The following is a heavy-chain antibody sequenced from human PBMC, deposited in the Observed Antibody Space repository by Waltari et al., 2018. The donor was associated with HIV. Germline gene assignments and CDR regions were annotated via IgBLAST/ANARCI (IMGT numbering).Heavy chain of an antibody. CDR3: AREFRTMLRGVIFAFDI. V-gene: IGHV3-20*04. Sequence: EVQLVVSGGGLVRPGGSLGLSCAAPGLTFADFGMSLVRQGPGNGLEWVSGINWNGDSTDYADSVKGRFTISRDNAKNSLYLQMNSLRAEDTALYYCAREFRTMLRGVIFAFDIWGQGTMVTVSS. CDR2: INWNGDST. CDR1: GLTFADFG. J-gene: IGHJ3*02. D-gene: IGHD3-10*01.